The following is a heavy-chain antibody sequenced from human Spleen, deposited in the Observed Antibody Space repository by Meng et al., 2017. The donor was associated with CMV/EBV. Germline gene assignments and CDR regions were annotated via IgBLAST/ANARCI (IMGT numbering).Heavy chain of an antibody. J-gene: IGHJ4*02. V-gene: IGHV4-59*01. CDR2: FSYSGST. CDR3: ARVNNYAFLDY. D-gene: IGHD4-11*01. Sequence: SETLSLTCTVSGGSISSYYWSWIRQPPGKGLEWIGYFSYSGSTNYNPSLKSRVTMSVDRSKNQFSLKLTSVTAADTAVYYCARVNNYAFLDYWGQGTLVTVSS. CDR1: GGSISSYY.